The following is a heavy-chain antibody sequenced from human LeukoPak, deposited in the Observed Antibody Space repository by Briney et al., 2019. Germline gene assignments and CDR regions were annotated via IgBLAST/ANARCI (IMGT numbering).Heavy chain of an antibody. D-gene: IGHD3-22*01. CDR3: ARGDYYDSSGYYLPFDY. CDR1: GYSFTSYW. CDR2: IYPGDSDT. Sequence: ESLKISCKGSGYSFTSYWIGWVRQMPGKGLEWMGIIYPGDSDTRYSPSFQGQVTISADKSISTAYPQWSSLKASDTAMYYCARGDYYDSSGYYLPFDYWGQGTLVTVSS. V-gene: IGHV5-51*01. J-gene: IGHJ4*02.